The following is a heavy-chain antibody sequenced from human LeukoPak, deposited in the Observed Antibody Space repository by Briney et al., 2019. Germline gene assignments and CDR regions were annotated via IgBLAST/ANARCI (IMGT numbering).Heavy chain of an antibody. CDR3: ARGVLGSTSSVGRRYYYYMDV. CDR1: GYTFTSYG. D-gene: IGHD2-2*01. Sequence: ASVKVSCKASGYTFTSYGISWVRQAPGQGLEWMGWISAYNGNTNYAQKLQGRVTMTTDTSTSTAYMELRSLRSDDTAVYYCARGVLGSTSSVGRRYYYYMDVWGKGTTVTISS. J-gene: IGHJ6*03. CDR2: ISAYNGNT. V-gene: IGHV1-18*01.